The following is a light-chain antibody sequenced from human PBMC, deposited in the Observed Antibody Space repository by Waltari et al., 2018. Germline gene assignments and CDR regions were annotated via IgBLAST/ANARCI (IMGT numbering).Light chain of an antibody. J-gene: IGKJ1*01. Sequence: DIQMTQSPSSLSASVGDRVTITCRASQSISSYLNWYQQKPGKAPKLLISRSFNLESGVPSRFSGSGSGTEFTLTISSLQPDDLATYHCQQYRRPPWTFGQGTKV. CDR3: QQYRRPPWT. CDR2: RSF. V-gene: IGKV1-5*03. CDR1: QSISSY.